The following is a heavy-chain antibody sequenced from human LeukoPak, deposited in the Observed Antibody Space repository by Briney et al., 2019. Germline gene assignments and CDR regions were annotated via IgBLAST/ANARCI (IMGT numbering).Heavy chain of an antibody. D-gene: IGHD7-27*01. CDR2: ISASGGST. V-gene: IGHV3-23*01. CDR3: VQGGANWALPSDY. J-gene: IGHJ4*02. CDR1: GFTFSNYA. Sequence: GGSLRLSCAGSGFTFSNYAMRWVRQAPAKGREWVSAISASGGSTIYADSVKGRFTISRDNSKNTLYLQMNSLRVEDTALYYCVQGGANWALPSDYWGQGTLVTVSS.